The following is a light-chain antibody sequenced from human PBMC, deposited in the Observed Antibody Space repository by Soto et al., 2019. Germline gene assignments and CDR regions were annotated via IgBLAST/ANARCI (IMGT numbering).Light chain of an antibody. J-gene: IGLJ3*02. CDR2: EVI. CDR1: SSDVGGYNY. Sequence: QSVLTQPPSASGSPGQSVTISCTGTSSDVGGYNYVSWYQHHPGKAPKLLIYEVIKRPSGVPNRFSGSKSGNTASLTVSGLQPEDEADYFCSSYAGSNNLGLFGGGTKLTVL. V-gene: IGLV2-8*01. CDR3: SSYAGSNNLGL.